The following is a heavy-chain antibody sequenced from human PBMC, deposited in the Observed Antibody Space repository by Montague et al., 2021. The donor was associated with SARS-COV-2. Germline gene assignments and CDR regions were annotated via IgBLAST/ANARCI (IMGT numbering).Heavy chain of an antibody. CDR1: GFSLSTSGMC. D-gene: IGHD4-23*01. J-gene: IGHJ4*02. CDR2: IDWDDDK. Sequence: PALVKPTQTLTLTCTFSGFSLSTSGMCVSWIRQLPGKALEWLARIDWDDDKYYSTSLKTRLTISKDTSKNQVVLTMTNMDPVDTATYYCARVYYGGNSAFDXWGQGTLVTVSS. CDR3: ARVYYGGNSAFDX. V-gene: IGHV2-70*11.